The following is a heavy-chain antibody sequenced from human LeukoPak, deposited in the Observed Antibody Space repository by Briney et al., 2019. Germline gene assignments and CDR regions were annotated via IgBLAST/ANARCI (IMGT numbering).Heavy chain of an antibody. CDR2: IKQDGNEK. CDR3: ARDLKFHYYYYMDV. V-gene: IGHV3-7*01. CDR1: GFRFNTFW. Sequence: GGSLRLSCAASGFRFNTFWMSWVRQAPGKGLEWVANIKQDGNEKYYADSVKGRFTISRDNAKNSLYLQMNSLRAEDTAVYYCARDLKFHYYYYMDVWGKGTTVTVSS. J-gene: IGHJ6*03.